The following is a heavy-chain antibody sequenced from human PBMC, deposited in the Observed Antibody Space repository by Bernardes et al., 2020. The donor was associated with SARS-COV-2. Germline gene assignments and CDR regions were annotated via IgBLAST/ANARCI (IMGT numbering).Heavy chain of an antibody. D-gene: IGHD6-19*01. Sequence: GSLRLSCAASGFTFNYYWMHWVRQVPGKGLVWVSGINNDGSSIKYADSVKGRFTISRDNAKKTLYLQMNSLRAEDTAVYYCARVAVAGWGTWFDPWGQGTLVTVSS. CDR3: ARVAVAGWGTWFDP. J-gene: IGHJ5*02. CDR2: INNDGSSI. V-gene: IGHV3-74*01. CDR1: GFTFNYYW.